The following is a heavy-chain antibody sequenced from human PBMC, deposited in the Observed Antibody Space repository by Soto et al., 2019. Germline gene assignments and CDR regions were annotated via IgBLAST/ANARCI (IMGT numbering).Heavy chain of an antibody. J-gene: IGHJ6*02. CDR1: GFTFSSYA. CDR2: ISYDGSNK. Sequence: PGGSLRLSCAASGFTFSSYAMHWVRQAPGKGLEWVAVISYDGSNKYYADSVKGRFTISRDNSKNTLYLQMNSLRAEDTAVYYCARDGPDIVVVPAAIGYYYYGMDVWGQGTTVTVS. V-gene: IGHV3-30-3*01. D-gene: IGHD2-2*01. CDR3: ARDGPDIVVVPAAIGYYYYGMDV.